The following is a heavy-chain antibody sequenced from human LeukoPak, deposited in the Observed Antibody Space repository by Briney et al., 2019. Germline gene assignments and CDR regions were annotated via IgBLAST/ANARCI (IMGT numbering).Heavy chain of an antibody. Sequence: AGRSLRLSCAVSGFTFSSYAMHWVRQAPGKGLEWVAVISYDGSNKYYADSVKGRFTISRDNSKNTLYLQMNSLRAEDTAVYYCARDRLEEMATDRLYWYFDLWGRGTLVTVSS. CDR3: ARDRLEEMATDRLYWYFDL. CDR2: ISYDGSNK. D-gene: IGHD5-24*01. J-gene: IGHJ2*01. V-gene: IGHV3-30-3*01. CDR1: GFTFSSYA.